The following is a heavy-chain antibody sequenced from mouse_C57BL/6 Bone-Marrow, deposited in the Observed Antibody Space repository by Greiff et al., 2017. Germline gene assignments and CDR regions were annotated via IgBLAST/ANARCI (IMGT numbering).Heavy chain of an antibody. V-gene: IGHV1-55*01. CDR3: ARWGVTTDGPGVDY. Sequence: QVQLQQPGAELVKPGASVKMSCKASGYTFTSYWITWVKQRPGQGLEWIGDIYPGSGSTNYNEKFKSKATLTVDTSSSTAYMQLSSLTSEASAVYYCARWGVTTDGPGVDYWGQGTSVTVSS. J-gene: IGHJ4*01. CDR1: GYTFTSYW. D-gene: IGHD2-2*01. CDR2: IYPGSGST.